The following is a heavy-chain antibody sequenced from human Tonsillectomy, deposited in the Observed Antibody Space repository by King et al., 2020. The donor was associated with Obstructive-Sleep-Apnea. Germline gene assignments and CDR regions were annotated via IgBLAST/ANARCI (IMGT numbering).Heavy chain of an antibody. CDR2: IYYSGST. V-gene: IGHV4-59*01. J-gene: IGHJ2*01. CDR1: GGSISSYY. Sequence: QLQEPGPGLVKPSETLSLTCTVFGGSISSYYWSWIRQPPGKGLEWIGHIYYSGSTNYNPSLKSRVTISVDTSKNQFSLKVSSVTAADTAVYYCARAGSTVTSTSLSHWYFDLWGRGTLVTVSS. CDR3: ARAGSTVTSTSLSHWYFDL. D-gene: IGHD4-17*01.